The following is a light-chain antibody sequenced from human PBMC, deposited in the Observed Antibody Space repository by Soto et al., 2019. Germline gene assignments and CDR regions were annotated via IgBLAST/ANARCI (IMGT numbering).Light chain of an antibody. Sequence: EILMTQSPAKMSLSPCVRATLSCRASQSVSSSSLAWYQQKRGQAPRLLIHDASSRATGIPDRFSGSGSGTDFTLTISRLEPEDFAVYYCQQYGGSPRTFGQGTKVDI. CDR3: QQYGGSPRT. CDR1: QSVSSSS. CDR2: DAS. V-gene: IGKV3-20*01. J-gene: IGKJ1*01.